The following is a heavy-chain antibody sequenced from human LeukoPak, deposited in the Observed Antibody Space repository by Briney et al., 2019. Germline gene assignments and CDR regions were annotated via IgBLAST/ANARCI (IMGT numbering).Heavy chain of an antibody. CDR3: ARDGSSFDY. V-gene: IGHV3-7*01. D-gene: IGHD2-15*01. CDR2: IKGDGSEI. CDR1: GFTFSNYW. J-gene: IGHJ4*02. Sequence: GGSLRLSCEASGFTFSNYWMSWVRQAPGKRLEWVANIKGDGSEIYYVDSVKGRFTISRGNDKNSLCLQMNNLRAEDTAVYYCARDGSSFDYWGQGALVTVSS.